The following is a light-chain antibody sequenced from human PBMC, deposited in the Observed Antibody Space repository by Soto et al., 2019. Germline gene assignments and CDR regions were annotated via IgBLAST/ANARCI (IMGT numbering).Light chain of an antibody. CDR3: SSYTSSSTFV. CDR2: EVS. J-gene: IGLJ1*01. V-gene: IGLV2-14*01. CDR1: SXDVGAYNY. Sequence: ALTQPASVSGSPGQSTTISCTGTSXDVGAYNYVSWYQHHPGKAPKLIIYEVSNRPSGLSNRFSGSKSGNTASLTISGLQAEDEADYYCSSYTSSSTFVFGTGTKVTVL.